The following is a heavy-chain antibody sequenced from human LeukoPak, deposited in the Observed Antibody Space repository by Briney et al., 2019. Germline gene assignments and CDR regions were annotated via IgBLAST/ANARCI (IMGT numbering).Heavy chain of an antibody. CDR2: ISGSGGST. V-gene: IGHV3-23*01. J-gene: IGHJ4*02. Sequence: GGSLRLSCAASRFTFSSYAMSWVRQAPGKGLEWVSAISGSGGSTYYADSVKGRFTISRDNSKNTLYLQMNSLRAEDTAVYYCANRGSYEYYFDYWGQGTLVTVSS. CDR1: RFTFSSYA. D-gene: IGHD1-26*01. CDR3: ANRGSYEYYFDY.